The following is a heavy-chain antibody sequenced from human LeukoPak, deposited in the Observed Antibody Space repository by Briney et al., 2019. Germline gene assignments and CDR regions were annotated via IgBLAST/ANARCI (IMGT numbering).Heavy chain of an antibody. V-gene: IGHV3-7*01. CDR2: IKQDGSEK. Sequence: GGSLRLSCAASGFTFSSYSMNWVRQAPGKGLEWVANIKQDGSEKYYVDSVKGRFTISRDNAKNSLYLQMNSLRAEDTAVYYCARDPASYDFWSGYYDYWGQGTLVTVSS. J-gene: IGHJ4*02. CDR1: GFTFSSYS. CDR3: ARDPASYDFWSGYYDY. D-gene: IGHD3-3*01.